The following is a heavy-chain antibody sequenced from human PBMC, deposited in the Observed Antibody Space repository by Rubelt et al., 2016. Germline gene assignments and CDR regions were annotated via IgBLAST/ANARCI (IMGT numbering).Heavy chain of an antibody. CDR1: GYTFTGYY. Sequence: QVQLVQSGAEVKKPGASVKISCKASGYTFTGYYMHWVRQAPGQGLEWMGRINPNSGGTNYAQKLQGRVTMTRDTSISTAYMELSRLRSDDTAVYDCAREGDYYYGMDVWGQGTTVTVSS. V-gene: IGHV1-2*06. CDR2: INPNSGGT. J-gene: IGHJ6*02. CDR3: AREGDYYYGMDV. D-gene: IGHD3-16*01.